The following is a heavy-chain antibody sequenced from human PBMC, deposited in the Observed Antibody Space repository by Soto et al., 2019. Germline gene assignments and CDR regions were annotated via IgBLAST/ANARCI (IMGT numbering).Heavy chain of an antibody. CDR1: GDSIISSDFY. CDR3: ARHSLALRKNNWFDP. V-gene: IGHV4-39*01. Sequence: SETLSLTCTVSGDSIISSDFYWGWVRQPPGKGLEWIGSIFYLGSSYYNPSLKSRVTMSVDTSKNQFSLRLRSVTAAGTALYFCARHSLALRKNNWFDPWGQGIMVTVSS. J-gene: IGHJ5*02. CDR2: IFYLGSS. D-gene: IGHD3-3*02.